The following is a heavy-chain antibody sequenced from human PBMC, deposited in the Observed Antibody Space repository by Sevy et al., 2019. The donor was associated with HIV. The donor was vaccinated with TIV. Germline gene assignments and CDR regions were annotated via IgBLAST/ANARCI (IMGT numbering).Heavy chain of an antibody. D-gene: IGHD3-22*01. Sequence: ASVKVSCKSSGYTFTTYDINWERQATGQGLEWMGWMNPNSGNTGYAQKFQGRVTMTSNTSISTAYMELSSLRSEDTAVYYCARIDSSGYMGNFDYWGQGTLVTVSS. V-gene: IGHV1-8*01. CDR2: MNPNSGNT. CDR3: ARIDSSGYMGNFDY. J-gene: IGHJ4*02. CDR1: GYTFTTYD.